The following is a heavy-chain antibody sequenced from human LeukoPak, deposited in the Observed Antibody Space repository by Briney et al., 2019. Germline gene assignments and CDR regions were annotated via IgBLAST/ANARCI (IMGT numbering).Heavy chain of an antibody. CDR3: AKDRNTEYYFDY. J-gene: IGHJ4*02. Sequence: GGSLRLSCAASGFTFSSYSMNWVRQAPGKGLEWVSYISSSSSTIYYADSVKGRFTISRDNSKNTLYLQMNSLRAEDTAVYYCAKDRNTEYYFDYWGQGTLVTVSS. D-gene: IGHD1-14*01. CDR1: GFTFSSYS. CDR2: ISSSSSTI. V-gene: IGHV3-48*01.